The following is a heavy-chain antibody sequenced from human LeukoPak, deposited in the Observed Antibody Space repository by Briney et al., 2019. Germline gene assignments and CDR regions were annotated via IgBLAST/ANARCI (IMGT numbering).Heavy chain of an antibody. D-gene: IGHD4-17*01. CDR2: ISGSSGHT. Sequence: GGSLRLSCAASGLTFSSYAMSWVRQAPGKGLEWVSAISGSSGHTYYADSVKGRFTISRDNSKNTLYLQMNSLRAEDTAVYYCAAGTVTTFDYWGQGTLVTVSS. J-gene: IGHJ4*02. V-gene: IGHV3-23*01. CDR3: AAGTVTTFDY. CDR1: GLTFSSYA.